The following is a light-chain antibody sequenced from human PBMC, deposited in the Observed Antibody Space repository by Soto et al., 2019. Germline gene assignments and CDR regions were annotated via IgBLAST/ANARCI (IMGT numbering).Light chain of an antibody. Sequence: DIQMTQSPSFLSASVGDRVTISCRASQAINTYLNWYQQKQGKAPKLLIYGTSDLQNGVSSRFSGGGAGTDFNLTISSLQPEDFATYYCKPSYCTLLITVGHGTRQEV. CDR2: GTS. CDR1: QAINTY. CDR3: KPSYCTLLIT. J-gene: IGKJ5*01. V-gene: IGKV1-39*01.